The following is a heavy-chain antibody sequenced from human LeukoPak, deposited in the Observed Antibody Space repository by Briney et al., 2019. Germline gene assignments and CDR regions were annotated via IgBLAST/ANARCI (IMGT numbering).Heavy chain of an antibody. CDR3: AKDKVLRFLEWLLGN. CDR1: GFTFSSYA. J-gene: IGHJ4*02. D-gene: IGHD3-3*01. Sequence: GGSLRLSCAASGFTFSSYAMHWVRQAPGKGLEWVAVISYDGSNKYYADSVKGRFTISRDNSKNTLYLQMNSLRAEDTAVYYCAKDKVLRFLEWLLGNWGQGTLVTVSS. V-gene: IGHV3-30-3*01. CDR2: ISYDGSNK.